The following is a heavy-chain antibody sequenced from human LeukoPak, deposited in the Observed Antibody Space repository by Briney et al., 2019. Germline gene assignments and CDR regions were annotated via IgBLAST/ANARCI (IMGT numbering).Heavy chain of an antibody. CDR2: ISSSSSYI. Sequence: AGGSLRLSCAASGFTFSSYSMNWVRQAPGKGLEWVSSISSSSSYIYYADSVKGRFTISRDNAKNSLYLQMNSLRAEDTAAYYCARGGIVLMVYAPNWFDPWGQGTLVTVSS. V-gene: IGHV3-21*01. D-gene: IGHD2-8*01. CDR1: GFTFSSYS. J-gene: IGHJ5*02. CDR3: ARGGIVLMVYAPNWFDP.